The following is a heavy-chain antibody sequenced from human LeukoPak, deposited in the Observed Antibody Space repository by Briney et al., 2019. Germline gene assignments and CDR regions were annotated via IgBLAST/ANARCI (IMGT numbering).Heavy chain of an antibody. D-gene: IGHD5-18*01. CDR2: IYTSGST. Sequence: SETLSLTCTVSGGSISSYCWSWIRQPAGKGLEWIGRIYTSGSTNYNPSLKSRVTMSVDTSKNQFSLKLRSVTAADTAVYYCARGPVSGYSYGYLDYWGQGTLVTVSS. V-gene: IGHV4-4*07. CDR1: GGSISSYC. J-gene: IGHJ4*02. CDR3: ARGPVSGYSYGYLDY.